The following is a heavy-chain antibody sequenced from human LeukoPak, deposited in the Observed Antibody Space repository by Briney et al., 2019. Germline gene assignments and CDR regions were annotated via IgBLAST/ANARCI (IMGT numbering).Heavy chain of an antibody. Sequence: EGSLRLSCAASGFTFDDYGMSWVRQAPGKGLEWVSGINWNGGSTGYADSVKGRFTISRDNAKNSLYLQMNSLRAEDTALYYCARGWELRFLEWLPYMDVWGKGTTVTVSS. J-gene: IGHJ6*03. CDR1: GFTFDDYG. D-gene: IGHD3-3*01. V-gene: IGHV3-20*04. CDR3: ARGWELRFLEWLPYMDV. CDR2: INWNGGST.